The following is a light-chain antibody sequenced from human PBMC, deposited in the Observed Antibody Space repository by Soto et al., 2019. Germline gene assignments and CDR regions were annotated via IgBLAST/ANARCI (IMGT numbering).Light chain of an antibody. CDR2: GAS. V-gene: IGKV3-11*01. J-gene: IGKJ5*01. Sequence: EMVITQSPGTLSVSPGERVTLSCRGSQSVSNNLVWYQQKPGQAPRLLIYGASTRATGIPARFSGSGSGTDFTLTISSLEPEDFAVYYCQQRSNWPPITFGQGTRLEIK. CDR1: QSVSNN. CDR3: QQRSNWPPIT.